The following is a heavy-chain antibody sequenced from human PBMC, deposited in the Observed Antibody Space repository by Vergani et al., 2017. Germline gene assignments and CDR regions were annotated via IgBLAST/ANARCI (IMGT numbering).Heavy chain of an antibody. J-gene: IGHJ5*01. CDR2: IKQDGSED. CDR1: GFNFQIYW. D-gene: IGHD5-24*01. V-gene: IGHV3-7*04. Sequence: EVLLVESGGDLVQPGGSLRLSCEASGFNFQIYWMGWVRQTAEKGLEWVANIKQDGSEDYYVDSVKGRFTITRDNAKKFIYLQMNSLRADDTAVYYCVKDGLATNYDWFDPWGQGTRVTVSS. CDR3: VKDGLATNYDWFDP.